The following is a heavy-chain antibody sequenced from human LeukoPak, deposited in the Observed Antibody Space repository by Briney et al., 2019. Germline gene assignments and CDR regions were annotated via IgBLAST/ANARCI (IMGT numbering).Heavy chain of an antibody. CDR1: GFTFSSYS. Sequence: GGSLRLFCAASGFTFSSYSMNWLRHAPGKALEGVSSISSSSSYIYYADSVKGRFTISRDNAKNSLYLQMNSLRAEDTAVYYCARDKYSSGWYYFDYWGQGTLVTVSS. D-gene: IGHD6-19*01. CDR3: ARDKYSSGWYYFDY. CDR2: ISSSSSYI. J-gene: IGHJ4*02. V-gene: IGHV3-21*01.